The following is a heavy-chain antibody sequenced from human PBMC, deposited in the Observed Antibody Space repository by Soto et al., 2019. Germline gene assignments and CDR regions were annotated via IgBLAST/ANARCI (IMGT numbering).Heavy chain of an antibody. J-gene: IGHJ3*02. D-gene: IGHD3-10*01. Sequence: QVQLVESGGGVVQPGRSLRLSCAASGFTFSSYGMHWVRQAPGKGLEWVAVIWYDGSNKYYADSVKGRFTISRDNSKNTLYLQMNSLRADDTAVYYCARGVILPFNDAFDIWGQGTMVTVSS. CDR2: IWYDGSNK. CDR1: GFTFSSYG. V-gene: IGHV3-33*01. CDR3: ARGVILPFNDAFDI.